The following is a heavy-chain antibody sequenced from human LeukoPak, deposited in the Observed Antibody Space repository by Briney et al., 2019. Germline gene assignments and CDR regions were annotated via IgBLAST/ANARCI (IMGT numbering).Heavy chain of an antibody. V-gene: IGHV4-34*01. CDR2: INHSGST. J-gene: IGHJ4*02. CDR1: GGSFSGYY. CDR3: ARYSGGWYGGGGDY. Sequence: SSETLSLTCAVYGGSFSGYYWSWIRQPPGKGLEWIGEINHSGSTNYNPSLKSRVTISVDTSKNQFSLKLSSVTAADTAVYYCARYSGGWYGGGGDYWGRGTLVTVSS. D-gene: IGHD6-19*01.